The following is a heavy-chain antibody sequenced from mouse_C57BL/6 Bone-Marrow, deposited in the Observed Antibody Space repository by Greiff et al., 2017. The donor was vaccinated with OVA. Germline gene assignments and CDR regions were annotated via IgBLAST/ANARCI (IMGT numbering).Heavy chain of an antibody. CDR1: GYTFTSYW. D-gene: IGHD4-1*01. V-gene: IGHV1-61*01. CDR2: IYPSDSET. CDR3: AREGLGRRYFDY. J-gene: IGHJ2*01. Sequence: QVQLQQPGAELVRPGSSVKLSCKASGYTFTSYWMDWVKQRPGQGLEWIGNIYPSDSETHYNQKFKDKATLTVDKSSSTAYMELRSLTSEDSAVYYCAREGLGRRYFDYWGQGTTLTVSS.